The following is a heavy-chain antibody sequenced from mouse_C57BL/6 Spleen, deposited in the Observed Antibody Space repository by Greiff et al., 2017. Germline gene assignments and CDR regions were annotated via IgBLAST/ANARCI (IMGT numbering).Heavy chain of an antibody. V-gene: IGHV14-4*01. CDR3: TGLYYGNYGFAY. Sequence: VQLKQSGAELVRPGASVKLSCTASGFNIKDDYMHWVKQRPEQGLEWIGWIDPENGDTEYASKFQGKATITADTSSNTAYLQLSSLTSEDTAVYYCTGLYYGNYGFAYWGQGTLVTVSA. D-gene: IGHD2-1*01. CDR2: IDPENGDT. J-gene: IGHJ3*01. CDR1: GFNIKDDY.